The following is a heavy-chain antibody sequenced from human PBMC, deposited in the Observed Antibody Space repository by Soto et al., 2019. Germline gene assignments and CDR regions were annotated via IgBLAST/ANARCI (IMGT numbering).Heavy chain of an antibody. Sequence: EVQLVESGGGLVQPGGSLRLSCAASGFTFSSYWMSWVRQAPGKGLEWVANIKQDGSEKDYVDSVKGRFTICRDNAKNLLYLQMNSLKAEDTAVYYCARRRIYCSGGSCYWGGGSHWCFDLWGRGTLVTVSS. CDR1: GFTFSSYW. CDR3: ARRRIYCSGGSCYWGGGSHWCFDL. CDR2: IKQDGSEK. D-gene: IGHD2-15*01. V-gene: IGHV3-7*01. J-gene: IGHJ2*01.